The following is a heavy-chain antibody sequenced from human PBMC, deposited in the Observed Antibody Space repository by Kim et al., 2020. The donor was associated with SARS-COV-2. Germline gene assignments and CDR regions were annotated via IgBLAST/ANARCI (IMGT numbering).Heavy chain of an antibody. CDR1: GFTVSSNY. J-gene: IGHJ4*02. CDR2: IYRGGST. D-gene: IGHD3-10*01. V-gene: IGHV3-53*04. CDR3: ARDSGAAFDY. Sequence: GGSLRLSCAASGFTVSSNYMSWVHQAPGKGLEWVSDIYRGGSTYYADSVKGRFSIFRHNTKNTLYLQMNSLRAEDTAVYYCARDSGAAFDYWGQGILVT.